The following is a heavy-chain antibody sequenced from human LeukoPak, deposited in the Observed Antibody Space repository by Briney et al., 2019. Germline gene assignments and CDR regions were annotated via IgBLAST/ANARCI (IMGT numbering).Heavy chain of an antibody. J-gene: IGHJ6*03. Sequence: GASVKVSCKASGYTFTSYGITWVRQAPGQGLEWLGWISAYNGNTNYAQNLQGRVTMTTDTSTSTAYMGLRSLRSDDTAVYYCARRGGKNYGDYVLYYDYMDVWGKGTTVTVSS. CDR2: ISAYNGNT. CDR3: ARRGGKNYGDYVLYYDYMDV. D-gene: IGHD4-17*01. CDR1: GYTFTSYG. V-gene: IGHV1-18*01.